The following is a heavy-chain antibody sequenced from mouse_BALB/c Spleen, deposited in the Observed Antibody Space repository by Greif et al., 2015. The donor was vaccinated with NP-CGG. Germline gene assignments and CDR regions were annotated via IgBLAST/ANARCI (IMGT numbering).Heavy chain of an antibody. V-gene: IGHV5-6-5*01. CDR2: ISSGGST. J-gene: IGHJ2*01. Sequence: DVMLVESGGGLVKPGGSLKLSCAASGFTFSSYAMSWVRQTPEKRLEWVASISSGGSTYYPDSVKGRFTISRDNARNILYLQMSSLRSEDTAMYYCARRRDGYSYYFDYWGQGTTLTVSS. D-gene: IGHD2-3*01. CDR1: GFTFSSYA. CDR3: ARRRDGYSYYFDY.